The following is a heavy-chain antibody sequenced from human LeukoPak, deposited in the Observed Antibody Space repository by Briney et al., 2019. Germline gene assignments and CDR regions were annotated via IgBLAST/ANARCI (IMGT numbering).Heavy chain of an antibody. Sequence: PGRSLRLSCAASGFTFSSYGMHWVRQAPGKGLEWVAVISYDGSNKYYADSVKGRFTISRDNSKNTLYLQMNSLRAEDTAVYYCAKNSGCDSGYFDYWGQGTLVTVSS. CDR1: GFTFSSYG. V-gene: IGHV3-30*18. CDR3: AKNSGCDSGYFDY. CDR2: ISYDGSNK. D-gene: IGHD5-12*01. J-gene: IGHJ4*02.